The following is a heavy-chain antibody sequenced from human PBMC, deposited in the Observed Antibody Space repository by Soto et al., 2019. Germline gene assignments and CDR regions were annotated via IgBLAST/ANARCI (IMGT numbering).Heavy chain of an antibody. CDR1: GGSISSSSYY. CDR2: IYYSGST. D-gene: IGHD6-19*01. Sequence: QLQLQESGPGLVKPSETLSLTCTVSGGSISSSSYYWGWIRQPPGKGLEWIGSIYYSGSTYYNPSLKSRVTISVDTSKNQFSLKLSSVTAADTAAYYCASGTYSSGWYDAFDIWGQGTMVTVSS. CDR3: ASGTYSSGWYDAFDI. V-gene: IGHV4-39*01. J-gene: IGHJ3*02.